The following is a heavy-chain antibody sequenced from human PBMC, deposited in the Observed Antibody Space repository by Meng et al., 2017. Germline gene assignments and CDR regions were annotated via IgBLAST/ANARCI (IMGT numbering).Heavy chain of an antibody. Sequence: QIQLNQQVPDLVTPSHTLSLICAISWDSVSSNSAAWNWIRQSPSRGLEWLGRAYYRSKWYHDYAESVKSRISIDPDTSKNQFSLQLRSVTPEDSAVYYCARCSYSFDSWGQRTLVTVSS. J-gene: IGHJ4*02. CDR2: AYYRSKWYH. D-gene: IGHD4/OR15-4a*01. CDR1: WDSVSSNSAA. V-gene: IGHV6-1*01. CDR3: ARCSYSFDS.